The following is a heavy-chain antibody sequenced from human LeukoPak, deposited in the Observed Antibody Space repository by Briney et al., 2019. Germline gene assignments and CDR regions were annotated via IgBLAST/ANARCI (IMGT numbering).Heavy chain of an antibody. CDR2: INHSGST. CDR3: ARDVGYCSSTSCYELDY. J-gene: IGHJ4*02. V-gene: IGHV4-34*01. CDR1: GVSFSGYY. Sequence: SETLSLTCAVYGVSFSGYYWSWIRQPPGKGLEWIGEINHSGSTNYNPSLKSRVTISVDTSKNQFSLKLSSVTAADMAVYYCARDVGYCSSTSCYELDYWGQGTLVTVSS. D-gene: IGHD2-2*01.